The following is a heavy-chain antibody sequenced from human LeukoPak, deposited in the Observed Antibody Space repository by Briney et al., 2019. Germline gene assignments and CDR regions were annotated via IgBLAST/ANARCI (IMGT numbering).Heavy chain of an antibody. V-gene: IGHV4-30-2*01. CDR3: ARGRDYGDYARFDP. CDR2: ISHSGST. CDR1: GGSISSGGYS. J-gene: IGHJ5*02. D-gene: IGHD4-17*01. Sequence: PSQTLSLTCAVSGGSISSGGYSWSWIPQPPGKGLEWIGYISHSGSTYYNPSLKSRVTISVDRSKNQFSLKLSSVTAADTAMYYCARGRDYGDYARFDPWGQGTLVTVSS.